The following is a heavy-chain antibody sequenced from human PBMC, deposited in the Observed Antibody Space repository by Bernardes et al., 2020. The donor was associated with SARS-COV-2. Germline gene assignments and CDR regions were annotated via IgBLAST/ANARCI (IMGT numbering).Heavy chain of an antibody. J-gene: IGHJ4*02. CDR1: GFHFNRYW. D-gene: IGHD3-3*01. Sequence: GALRLSCAASGFHFNRYWMYWVRQAPGKGLVWVSRINTDGRTTAYADSVKGRFTISRDNARNTLYLQMNSLRAEDTAVYYCARDVLRRGQGTPVTVSS. CDR2: INTDGRTT. CDR3: ARDVLR. V-gene: IGHV3-74*01.